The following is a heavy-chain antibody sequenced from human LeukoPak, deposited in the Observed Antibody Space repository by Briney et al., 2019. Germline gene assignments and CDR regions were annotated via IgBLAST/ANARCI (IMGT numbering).Heavy chain of an antibody. D-gene: IGHD5-12*01. V-gene: IGHV4-4*07. CDR3: ARGLRWDSGNDWGPEH. CDR2: LFTGGNA. Sequence: SETLSLTCSVSGDSINGYYWIWIRQTAGKGLEWIGRLFTGGNAECNPSLTSRVTMSVETSKSQFSLKLTSVTAADTAIYYCARGLRWDSGNDWGPEHWGQGVLVTVSS. CDR1: GDSINGYY. J-gene: IGHJ4*02.